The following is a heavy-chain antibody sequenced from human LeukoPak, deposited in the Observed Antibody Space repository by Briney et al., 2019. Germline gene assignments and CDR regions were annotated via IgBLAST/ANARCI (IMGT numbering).Heavy chain of an antibody. CDR1: GGTFSSYA. D-gene: IGHD6-13*01. J-gene: IGHJ6*03. CDR3: ARGRYSRIFYYYYMDV. Sequence: SVKVSCKASGGTFSSYAISWVRQAPGQGLEWMGGIIPIFGTANYAQKFQGRVTITADESTSIAYMELSSLRSEDTAVYYCARGRYSRIFYYYYMDVWGKGTTVTVSS. CDR2: IIPIFGTA. V-gene: IGHV1-69*13.